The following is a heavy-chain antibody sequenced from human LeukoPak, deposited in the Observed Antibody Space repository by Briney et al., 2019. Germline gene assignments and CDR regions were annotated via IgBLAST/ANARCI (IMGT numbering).Heavy chain of an antibody. D-gene: IGHD3-3*01. Sequence: ASVKVSCKASGGTFSSYAISWVRQAPGQGLEWMGGIIPIFGTANYAQKFQGRVTITADKSTSTAYMELSSLRSEDTAVYYCARVFGFWSGQGWFDPWGQGTLVTVSS. CDR1: GGTFSSYA. CDR3: ARVFGFWSGQGWFDP. CDR2: IIPIFGTA. V-gene: IGHV1-69*06. J-gene: IGHJ5*02.